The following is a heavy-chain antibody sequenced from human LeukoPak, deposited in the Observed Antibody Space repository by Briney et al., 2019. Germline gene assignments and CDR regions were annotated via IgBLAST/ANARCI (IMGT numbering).Heavy chain of an antibody. V-gene: IGHV3-7*01. CDR2: INKDGSEK. Sequence: GGALRLSCAASGFTFSSYWMSWVRQAPGKGLEGVANINKDGSEKYYVDSVKGRFTISRDNAKNSLYLQMNSLRAEDTAVYYCARDLYRIVVVPHYFDYWGQGTLVTVSS. D-gene: IGHD3-22*01. J-gene: IGHJ4*02. CDR1: GFTFSSYW. CDR3: ARDLYRIVVVPHYFDY.